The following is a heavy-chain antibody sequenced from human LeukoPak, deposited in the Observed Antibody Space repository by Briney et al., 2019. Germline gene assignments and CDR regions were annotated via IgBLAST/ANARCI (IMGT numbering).Heavy chain of an antibody. J-gene: IGHJ4*02. D-gene: IGHD2-2*01. CDR2: IYSGGST. V-gene: IGHV3-66*01. Sequence: GGSLRVSCAASGFTVSSNYMSRVRQDPWKGLEWVSVIYSGGSTHYADSVKGRFTISRDNSKNTLYLQMNSLRAEDTAVYYCAKDFCSSTSCYYFDYWGQGTLVTVSS. CDR3: AKDFCSSTSCYYFDY. CDR1: GFTVSSNY.